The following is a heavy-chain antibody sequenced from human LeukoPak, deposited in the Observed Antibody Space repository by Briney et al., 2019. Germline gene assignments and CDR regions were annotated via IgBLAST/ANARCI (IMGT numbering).Heavy chain of an antibody. CDR1: GYTFTGYY. J-gene: IGHJ5*02. V-gene: IGHV1-2*06. D-gene: IGHD6-19*01. Sequence: GASVKVSCKASGYTFTGYYMHWVRQAPGQGLEWMGRINPNSGGTNYAQKFQGRVTMTRDTSISTAYMELSGLRSDDTAVYYCARGRLLARWLANNWFDPWGQGTLVTVSS. CDR2: INPNSGGT. CDR3: ARGRLLARWLANNWFDP.